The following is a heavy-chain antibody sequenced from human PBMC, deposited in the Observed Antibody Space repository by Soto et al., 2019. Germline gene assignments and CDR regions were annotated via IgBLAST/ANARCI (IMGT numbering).Heavy chain of an antibody. V-gene: IGHV1-69*01. CDR1: GGTFSSYA. Sequence: QVQLVQSGAEVKKPGSSVKVSCKASGGTFSSYAISWVRQAPGHGLEWMGGIIPIFGTANYAQKLQGRVTITADESTSQAYMELNSLRSEDTAVYYCARDNPVAGRRYTAQYYFEYWGQGTLVTVSS. J-gene: IGHJ4*01. CDR2: IIPIFGTA. D-gene: IGHD6-19*01. CDR3: ARDNPVAGRRYTAQYYFEY.